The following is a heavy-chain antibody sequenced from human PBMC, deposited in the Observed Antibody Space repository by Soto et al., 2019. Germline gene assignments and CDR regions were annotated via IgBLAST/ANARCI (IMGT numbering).Heavy chain of an antibody. D-gene: IGHD6-19*01. J-gene: IGHJ4*02. CDR3: ARDLVAVAGTLGY. Sequence: QVQLVESGGGVVQPGRSLRLSCAASGFTFSSYGMHWVRQAPGKGLEWVAVIWYDGSNKYYADSVKGRFTISRDNSKNTLYLQINSLRAEDTAVYYCARDLVAVAGTLGYWGQGTLVTVSS. CDR1: GFTFSSYG. V-gene: IGHV3-33*01. CDR2: IWYDGSNK.